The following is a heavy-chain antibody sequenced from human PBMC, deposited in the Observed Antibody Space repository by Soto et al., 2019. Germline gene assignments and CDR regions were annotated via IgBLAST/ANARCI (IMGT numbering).Heavy chain of an antibody. J-gene: IGHJ4*02. D-gene: IGHD2-15*01. V-gene: IGHV6-1*01. CDR2: TYYRSKWYS. CDR1: GDSVSSNSAA. CDR3: AGYCSGGSCYSFDY. Sequence: SQTLSLTCAISGDSVSSNSAAWNWIRQSPSGGLEWLGRTYYRSKWYSVSAVSVKSRATIKPDTSKNQFSLQLNSVTPDDSAVYYCAGYCSGGSCYSFDYWGQGTLVTVSS.